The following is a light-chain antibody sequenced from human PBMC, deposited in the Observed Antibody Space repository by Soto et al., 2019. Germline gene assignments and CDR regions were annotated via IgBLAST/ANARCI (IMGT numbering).Light chain of an antibody. CDR2: WAS. Sequence: DIVVTQSPDSLPVSLGERATINCKSSQRVLNSSNNKNYLAWYQQKPGQPPKLLIYWASTRESGVPDRFSGSGSGTEFTLTINSLQTEDVAVYYCQQYYSAPITFGQGTRLEIK. CDR1: QRVLNSSNNKNY. J-gene: IGKJ5*01. CDR3: QQYYSAPIT. V-gene: IGKV4-1*01.